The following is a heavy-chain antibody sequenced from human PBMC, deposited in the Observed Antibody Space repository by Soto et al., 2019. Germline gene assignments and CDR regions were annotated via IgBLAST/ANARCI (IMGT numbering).Heavy chain of an antibody. J-gene: IGHJ3*02. CDR3: AKDTTYNWNDGNDAFDI. CDR1: GFTFDDYA. D-gene: IGHD1-1*01. Sequence: GGSLRLSCAASGFTFDDYAMHWVRQAPGKGLEWVSGISWNSGSIGYADSVKGRFTTSRDNAKNSLYLQMNSLRAEDTALYYCAKDTTYNWNDGNDAFDIWGQGTMVTVSS. V-gene: IGHV3-9*01. CDR2: ISWNSGSI.